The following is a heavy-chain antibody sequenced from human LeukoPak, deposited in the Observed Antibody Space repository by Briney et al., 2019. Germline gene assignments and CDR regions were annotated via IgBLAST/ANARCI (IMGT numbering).Heavy chain of an antibody. CDR1: GVSLSTYS. D-gene: IGHD1-26*01. CDR3: ATDGKFDL. J-gene: IGHJ2*01. Sequence: PSETLSLTCTVSGVSLSTYSWSWIRQPPGKGLEWIGYISYGGSTSYNPSLRSRVTISVDTSKNHFSLKLSSVTAADTAVYYCATDGKFDLWGRGTLVTVSS. CDR2: ISYGGST. V-gene: IGHV4-59*01.